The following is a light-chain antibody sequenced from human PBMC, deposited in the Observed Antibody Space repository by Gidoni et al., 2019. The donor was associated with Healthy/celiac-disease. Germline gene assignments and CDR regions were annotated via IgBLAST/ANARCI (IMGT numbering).Light chain of an antibody. J-gene: IGKJ4*01. CDR1: QSVSSY. Sequence: EIVLTQSPATLSLSPGERATLPGRPSQSVSSYLAWYQQKPGQAPRLLIYDASNRATGIPARFSGSGSGTDFTLTISSLEPEDFAVYYCQQRSNFLTFGGGTKVEIK. CDR2: DAS. CDR3: QQRSNFLT. V-gene: IGKV3-11*01.